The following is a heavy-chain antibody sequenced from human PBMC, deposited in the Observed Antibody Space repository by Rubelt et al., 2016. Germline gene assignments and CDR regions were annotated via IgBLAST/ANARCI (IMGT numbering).Heavy chain of an antibody. D-gene: IGHD2-21*01. CDR3: AQKNQHIRGGMDV. V-gene: IGHV2-26*01. J-gene: IGHJ6*02. CDR1: GFSLNNARMG. Sequence: QVTLKESGPVLVKPTETLTLTCTVSGFSLNNARMGVSWIRQPPGKALEWLAHIFSNDEKSYSTFLKSRLSISKDTSKSQVVLTMTNMDPVDTATYYCAQKNQHIRGGMDVWGQGTTVTVSS. CDR2: IFSNDEK.